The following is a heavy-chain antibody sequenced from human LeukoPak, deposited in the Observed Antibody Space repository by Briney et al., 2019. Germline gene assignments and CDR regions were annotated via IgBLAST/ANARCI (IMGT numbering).Heavy chain of an antibody. CDR1: GFIFNKHA. CDR2: ISGSGGST. V-gene: IGHV3-23*01. CDR3: AKGVDGYNLEDFDY. J-gene: IGHJ4*02. D-gene: IGHD5-24*01. Sequence: GGSLRLSCAASGFIFNKHAMSWVRQAPGKGLKWVSAISGSGGSTYYADSVKGRFTISRDNSKNTLYLQMNSLRAEDTAVYYCAKGVDGYNLEDFDYWGQGTLVTVSS.